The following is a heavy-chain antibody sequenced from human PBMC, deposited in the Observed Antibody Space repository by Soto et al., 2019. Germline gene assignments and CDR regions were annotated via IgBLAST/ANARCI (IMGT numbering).Heavy chain of an antibody. CDR1: GFTFSSYA. J-gene: IGHJ4*02. CDR3: AKDKGGSSVTIKYYFDY. Sequence: EVQLLESGGGLVQPGGSLRLSCAASGFTFSSYAMSWVRQAPGKGLEWVSAISGSGGSTYYADSVKGRFTISRDNSKNTLYLQMNSLRAEDTAVYYCAKDKGGSSVTIKYYFDYWGQGTLVTVSS. D-gene: IGHD4-17*01. V-gene: IGHV3-23*01. CDR2: ISGSGGST.